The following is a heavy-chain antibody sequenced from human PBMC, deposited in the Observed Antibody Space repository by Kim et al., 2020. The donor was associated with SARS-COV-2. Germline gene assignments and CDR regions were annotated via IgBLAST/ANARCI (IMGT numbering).Heavy chain of an antibody. J-gene: IGHJ4*02. CDR1: GYTFTSYF. D-gene: IGHD3-16*01. CDR3: IREVMSNFDY. V-gene: IGHV1-46*03. Sequence: ASVKVSCKTSGYTFTSYFTHWVRQAPGQGLEWMGIIKSSDGWTKYAQKFQGRVTMTRDTSTSTVYMELSSLTSEDTAVYYCIREVMSNFDYWGQGTLVTVSS. CDR2: IKSSDGWT.